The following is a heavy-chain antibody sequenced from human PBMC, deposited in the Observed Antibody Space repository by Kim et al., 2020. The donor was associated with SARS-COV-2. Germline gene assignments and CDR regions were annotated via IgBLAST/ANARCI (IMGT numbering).Heavy chain of an antibody. Sequence: YYADSVKGRFTISSDNPKNSLYRKLNNLRVEDTAVYYFARDHTYSSSHDFWGQGTLVTVSS. J-gene: IGHJ4*02. V-gene: IGHV3-21*01. D-gene: IGHD6-13*01. CDR3: ARDHTYSSSHDF.